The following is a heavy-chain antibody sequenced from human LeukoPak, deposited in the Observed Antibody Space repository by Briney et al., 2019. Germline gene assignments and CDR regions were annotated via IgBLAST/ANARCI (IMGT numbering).Heavy chain of an antibody. V-gene: IGHV3-48*04. CDR1: GFTFSSYS. CDR2: ISSSSITI. CDR3: ARDRGGSYSAIDY. Sequence: PGGSLRLSCAASGFTFSSYSLNWVRQAPGKGLEWVSFISSSSITIYYADSVKGRFTISRDNAEKSLYLQMNSLRAQDTAVYHCARDRGGSYSAIDYWGQGTLVTVSS. D-gene: IGHD2-15*01. J-gene: IGHJ4*02.